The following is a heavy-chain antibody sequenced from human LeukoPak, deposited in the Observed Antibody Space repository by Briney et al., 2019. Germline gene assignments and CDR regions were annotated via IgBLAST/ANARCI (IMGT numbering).Heavy chain of an antibody. Sequence: SGTLSLTCAVSGGSISSSNWWSWVRQPPGKGLEWIGEIYHSGSTNYNPSLKSRVTISVDKSKNQFSLKLSSVTAADTAVYYCARSETDTYYYYYMDVWGKGTTVTVSS. J-gene: IGHJ6*03. CDR1: GGSISSSNW. V-gene: IGHV4-4*02. CDR2: IYHSGST. CDR3: ARSETDTYYYYYMDV.